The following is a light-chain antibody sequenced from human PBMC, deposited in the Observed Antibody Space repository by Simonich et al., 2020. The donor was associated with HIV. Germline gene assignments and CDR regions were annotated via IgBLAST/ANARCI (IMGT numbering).Light chain of an antibody. CDR3: CSYAGSSNWV. Sequence: QSALTQPASVSGSPGQSITISCTGTSSDVGSYNLVSWYQQHPGKAPKLMIYEGSKRPSGVSNRFSGSKSGNTASLTISVLQAEDEADYCCCSYAGSSNWVFGGGTKLTVL. J-gene: IGLJ3*02. V-gene: IGLV2-23*01. CDR1: SSDVGSYNL. CDR2: EGS.